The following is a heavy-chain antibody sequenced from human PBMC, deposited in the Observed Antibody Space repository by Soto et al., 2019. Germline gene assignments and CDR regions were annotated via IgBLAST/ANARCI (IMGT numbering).Heavy chain of an antibody. D-gene: IGHD2-2*01. CDR2: IYYSGST. CDR1: GGSISSYY. J-gene: IGHJ6*02. V-gene: IGHV4-59*01. Sequence: QVQLQESGPGLVKPSETLSLTCTVSGGSISSYYWSWIRQPPGKGLEWIGYIYYSGSTNYNPSLKSRVTISVDTSKTQFSLKLSSVTAADTAVYYCARACGSSTSCHYYYGMDVWGQGTTVTVSS. CDR3: ARACGSSTSCHYYYGMDV.